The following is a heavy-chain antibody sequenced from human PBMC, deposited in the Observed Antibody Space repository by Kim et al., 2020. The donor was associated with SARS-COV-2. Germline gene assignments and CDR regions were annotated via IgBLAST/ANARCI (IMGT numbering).Heavy chain of an antibody. V-gene: IGHV3-21*01. CDR1: GFTFSSYS. Sequence: GGSLRLSCAASGFTFSSYSMNWVRQAPGKGLEWVSSISSSSSYIYYADSVKGRFTISRDNAKNSLYLQMNSLRAEDTAVYYCARAPLLAVVISSPFDYWGQGTLVTVSS. D-gene: IGHD3-22*01. CDR2: ISSSSSYI. J-gene: IGHJ4*02. CDR3: ARAPLLAVVISSPFDY.